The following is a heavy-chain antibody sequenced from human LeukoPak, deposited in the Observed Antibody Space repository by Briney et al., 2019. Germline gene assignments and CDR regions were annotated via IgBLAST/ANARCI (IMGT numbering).Heavy chain of an antibody. J-gene: IGHJ3*02. CDR1: GASTSHFY. D-gene: IGHD5-12*01. V-gene: IGHV4-59*01. CDR2: MHNSGSS. CDR3: ARSAEWLRNAFDI. Sequence: SETLSLTCSVSGASTSHFYWNWIRQPPGKGLEWIGYMHNSGSSKHSPSLKSRVTISIDTSKNLFSLQLTPVTAADTAIYYCARSAEWLRNAFDIWGQGTMVSVSS.